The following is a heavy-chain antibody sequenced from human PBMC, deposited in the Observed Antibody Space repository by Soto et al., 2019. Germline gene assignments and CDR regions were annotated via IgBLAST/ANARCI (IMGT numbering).Heavy chain of an antibody. CDR3: ATSMRHTVDP. Sequence: EVQVVESGGGLVQPGGSLRLSCAASGFTFGIHWMTWVRQVPGKGLEWVANINQDGSDKYYVDSVKGRFIISRDNAKDSLYLQMNSLIVEDTAVYYCATSMRHTVDPWGQGTLVTVS. J-gene: IGHJ5*02. CDR1: GFTFGIHW. CDR2: INQDGSDK. V-gene: IGHV3-7*01. D-gene: IGHD4-17*01.